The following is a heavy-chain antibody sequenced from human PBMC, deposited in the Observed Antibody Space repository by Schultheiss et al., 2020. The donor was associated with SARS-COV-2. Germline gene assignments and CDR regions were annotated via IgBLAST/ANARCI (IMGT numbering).Heavy chain of an antibody. J-gene: IGHJ4*02. V-gene: IGHV4-59*01. CDR3: ARDQTAGAKFDY. CDR2: IYYSGST. CDR1: GGSISSYY. D-gene: IGHD6-13*01. Sequence: ESLKISCTVSGGSISSYYWSWIRQPPGKGLEWIGYIYYSGSTNYNPSLKSRVTISVDTSKNQFSLKLSSVTAADTAVYYCARDQTAGAKFDYWGQGTLVTVSS.